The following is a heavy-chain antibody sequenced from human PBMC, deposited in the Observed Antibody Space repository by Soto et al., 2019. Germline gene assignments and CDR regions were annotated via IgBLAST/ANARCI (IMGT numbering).Heavy chain of an antibody. CDR1: GGSFSGYI. J-gene: IGHJ6*02. V-gene: IGHV4-34*01. CDR3: ACIFSGGYSYGFYYYGMDV. Sequence: PSETLSLTCDVYGGSFSGYIWTWIRQTPGKGLQWIGQINHSGSANYNPSLKSRITISVHTSNSQFSLELSSVTAADTAVYYCACIFSGGYSYGFYYYGMDVWGQGTTVTVSS. CDR2: INHSGSA. D-gene: IGHD5-18*01.